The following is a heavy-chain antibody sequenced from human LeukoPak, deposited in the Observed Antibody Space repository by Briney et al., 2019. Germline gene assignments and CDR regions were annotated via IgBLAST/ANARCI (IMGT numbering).Heavy chain of an antibody. V-gene: IGHV4-39*07. D-gene: IGHD1-26*01. J-gene: IGHJ4*02. CDR3: VRCGNYCLDF. CDR1: GGSISSSSYY. Sequence: SETLSLTCTVSGGSISSSSYYWGWIRQPPGKGLEWIGSIYYSGSTYYNPPLKSRVTISVDTSKNQFSLNLNSVTAADTAVYYCVRCGNYCLDFWGQGTLVTVSS. CDR2: IYYSGST.